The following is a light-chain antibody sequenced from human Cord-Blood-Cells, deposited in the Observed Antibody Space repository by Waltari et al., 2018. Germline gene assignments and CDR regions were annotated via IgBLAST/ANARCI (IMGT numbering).Light chain of an antibody. J-gene: IGKJ2*01. CDR3: QQYGSS. CDR1: QSVSSSY. V-gene: IGKV3-20*01. Sequence: EIALTQSPGTLSLSPGERATLSYRASQSVSSSYLAWYQQKPGQAPRLLIYGASSRATGIPDRFSGSGSGTDFTLTISRLEPEDFAVYYCQQYGSSFGQGTKLEIK. CDR2: GAS.